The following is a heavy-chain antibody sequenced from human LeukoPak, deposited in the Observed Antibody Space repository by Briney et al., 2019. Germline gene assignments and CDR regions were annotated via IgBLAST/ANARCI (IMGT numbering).Heavy chain of an antibody. Sequence: SGGSLRLSCAASGFTFSSYSMNWVRQAPGKGLEWVSYISSASSTIYYADSVKGRFTISRDNAKNSLYLQMNGLRAEDTAVYYCARDGGRPGYTFDYWGQGTLVTVSS. CDR2: ISSASSTI. CDR1: GFTFSSYS. CDR3: ARDGGRPGYTFDY. J-gene: IGHJ4*02. D-gene: IGHD5-24*01. V-gene: IGHV3-48*01.